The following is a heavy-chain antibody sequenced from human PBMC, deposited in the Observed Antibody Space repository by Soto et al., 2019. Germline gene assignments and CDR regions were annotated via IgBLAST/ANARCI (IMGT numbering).Heavy chain of an antibody. CDR1: GFTFSSYA. V-gene: IGHV3-23*01. CDR3: AKRISVNWFDP. Sequence: EEQLLESGGGLVQPGGSLRLSCAISGFTFSSYAMTWVRQAPGKGLEWVAAVSSSGGSTFHADSVKGRFTISRDNSENTLYLQMNSLRAEDTAVYYCAKRISVNWFDPWGQGTLVTVSS. J-gene: IGHJ5*02. CDR2: VSSSGGST. D-gene: IGHD6-19*01.